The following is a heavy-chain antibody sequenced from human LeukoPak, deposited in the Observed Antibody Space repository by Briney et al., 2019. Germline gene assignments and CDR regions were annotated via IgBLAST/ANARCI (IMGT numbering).Heavy chain of an antibody. CDR2: IYYSGST. Sequence: SETLSLTCTVSGGSISSYYWSWIRQPPGKGLEWIGYIYYSGSTNYNPSLKSRVTISVDTSKNQFSLKLSSVTAADTAVYYCARDMVGAFDIWGQGTMVTVSS. CDR1: GGSISSYY. D-gene: IGHD4/OR15-4a*01. V-gene: IGHV4-59*01. J-gene: IGHJ3*02. CDR3: ARDMVGAFDI.